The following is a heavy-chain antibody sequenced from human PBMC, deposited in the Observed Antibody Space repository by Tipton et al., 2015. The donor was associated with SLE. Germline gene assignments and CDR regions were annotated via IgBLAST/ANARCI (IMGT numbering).Heavy chain of an antibody. V-gene: IGHV4-59*03. J-gene: IGHJ4*02. Sequence: TLSLTCSVSGGSTTRFYWSWIRQSPGKTMEWIGYVYYSGNTNYNPSLKSRVTISMDTSKNQVSLRLNSVTAADTAVYYCAKGYGMGNWYIPLFDCWGQGTLVTVSS. CDR2: VYYSGNT. CDR1: GGSTTRFY. D-gene: IGHD5-18*01. CDR3: AKGYGMGNWYIPLFDC.